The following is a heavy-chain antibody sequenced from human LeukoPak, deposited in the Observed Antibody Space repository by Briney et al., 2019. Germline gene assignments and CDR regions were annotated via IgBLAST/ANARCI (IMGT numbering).Heavy chain of an antibody. Sequence: PSETLSLTCTVSGGSISSYYWSWIRQPPGKGLEWIGYIYYSGSTNYNPSLKSRVTISVDTSKNQFSLKLSSVTAADTAVYYCARRDLHYGMDVWGQGTTVTVSS. J-gene: IGHJ6*02. V-gene: IGHV4-59*08. CDR2: IYYSGST. CDR1: GGSISSYY. D-gene: IGHD3-3*01. CDR3: ARRDLHYGMDV.